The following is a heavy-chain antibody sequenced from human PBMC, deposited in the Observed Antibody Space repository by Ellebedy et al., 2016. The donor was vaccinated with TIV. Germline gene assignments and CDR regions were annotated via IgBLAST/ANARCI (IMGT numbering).Heavy chain of an antibody. CDR3: VRASSWSNCDY. CDR1: EFTFSSYW. CDR2: IKRDGSET. J-gene: IGHJ4*02. V-gene: IGHV3-7*04. Sequence: GESLKISXVASEFTFSSYWMTWVRQAPGKGLEWVANIKRDGSETSYVDSVKGRFTISRDNAKNSLYLQMDSLRAEDSAVYYCVRASSWSNCDYWGQGTLVTVSS. D-gene: IGHD6-13*01.